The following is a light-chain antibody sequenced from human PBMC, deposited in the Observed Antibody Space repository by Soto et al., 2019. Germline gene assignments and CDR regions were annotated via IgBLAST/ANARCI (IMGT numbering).Light chain of an antibody. CDR1: SSDVGGYNY. CDR2: DVS. J-gene: IGLJ2*01. V-gene: IGLV2-14*01. CDR3: SSYTSSSTLVV. Sequence: QSVLTQPASVSGSPGQSITISCTGTSSDVGGYNYVSWYQQHPGKAPKLMIYDVSNRPSGVSNRFSGSKSGNTASLTISGLQAEDEADYYCSSYTSSSTLVVFGEGTQLTV.